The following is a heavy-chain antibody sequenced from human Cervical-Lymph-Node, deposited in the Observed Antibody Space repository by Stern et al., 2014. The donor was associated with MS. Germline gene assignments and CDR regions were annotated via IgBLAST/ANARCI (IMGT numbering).Heavy chain of an antibody. J-gene: IGHJ4*02. V-gene: IGHV3-66*02. CDR1: GFTVSSNY. D-gene: IGHD2-15*01. Sequence: EVQLLESGGGLVPPGGSLRLSCAGSGFTVSSNYMSWVRQAPGKVLESGSVIYSGGSTYYADSVKGRFTISRDNSKNTLYLQMNSLRAEDTAVYYCARDRRYCSGVNCYSGADYWGQGTLVTVSS. CDR3: ARDRRYCSGVNCYSGADY. CDR2: IYSGGST.